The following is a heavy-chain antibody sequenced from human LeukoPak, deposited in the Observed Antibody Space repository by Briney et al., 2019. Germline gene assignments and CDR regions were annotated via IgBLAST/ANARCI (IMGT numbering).Heavy chain of an antibody. CDR1: GGSISSSNW. CDR2: IYYSGST. CDR3: ARQQANVYYYDS. Sequence: SETLSLTCAVPGGSISSSNWWSWVRQPPGKGLEWIGSIYYSGSTYYNPSLKSRVTISVDTSKNQFSLKLSSVTAADTAVYYCARQQANVYYYDSWGQGTLVTVSS. D-gene: IGHD3-22*01. V-gene: IGHV4-39*01. J-gene: IGHJ4*02.